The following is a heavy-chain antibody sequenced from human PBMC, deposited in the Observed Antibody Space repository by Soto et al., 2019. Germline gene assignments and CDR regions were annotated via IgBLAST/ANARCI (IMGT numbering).Heavy chain of an antibody. J-gene: IGHJ4*02. Sequence: PGGSLRLSCGASGFTFSSYVISWGRQAPGKGLEWVSGISGSGGSTYYADSVKGRCTISRDNSKNTLFLQMNSLRAEDTAVYYCAKKGSGGSSEYYFDYWGQGTLVTVSS. V-gene: IGHV3-23*01. CDR2: ISGSGGST. CDR1: GFTFSSYV. D-gene: IGHD2-15*01. CDR3: AKKGSGGSSEYYFDY.